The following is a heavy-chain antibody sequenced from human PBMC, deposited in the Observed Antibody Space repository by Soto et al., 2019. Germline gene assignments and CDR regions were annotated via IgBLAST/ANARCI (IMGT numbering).Heavy chain of an antibody. V-gene: IGHV3-74*03. Sequence: GSLRLSCAASGFTFGDSWMHWVRQPPGKVPEWVSRMTADGRTTQYADSVKGRFTASRDNAKSTLYLQMNSLRAEDTAVYYCATAEVDYWGPGTLVTVSS. J-gene: IGHJ4*02. CDR3: ATAEVDY. CDR1: GFTFGDSW. CDR2: MTADGRTT.